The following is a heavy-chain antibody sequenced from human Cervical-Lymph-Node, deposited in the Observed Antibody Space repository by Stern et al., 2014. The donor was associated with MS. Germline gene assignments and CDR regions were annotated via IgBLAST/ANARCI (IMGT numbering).Heavy chain of an antibody. V-gene: IGHV4-39*01. CDR1: GDSISSYTHY. CDR3: AKHACTGAACPFDL. D-gene: IGHD2-8*02. J-gene: IGHJ4*02. CDR2: VYYSGPP. Sequence: VQLVESGPGLVKPSETLSLTCAVSGDSISSYTHYWAWLRHPPGTGLAWLRSVYYSGPPYYNPSLKSPVTISVDTSKNHFSLGLNSVTAADTAVYYCAKHACTGAACPFDLWGQGTLVTVSS.